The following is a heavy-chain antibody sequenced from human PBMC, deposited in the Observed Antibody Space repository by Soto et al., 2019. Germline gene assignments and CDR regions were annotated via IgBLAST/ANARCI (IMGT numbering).Heavy chain of an antibody. J-gene: IGHJ4*02. CDR3: ATEQGGYCTNGVCSPFDY. V-gene: IGHV3-23*01. Sequence: EVQLLESGGGLVQPGGSLRLSCAASGFTFSSYAMSWVRQAPGKGLEWVSAISGSGGSTYYADSVKGRFTIARDNSKNTLYLQMNGRRAEDTAVYYCATEQGGYCTNGVCSPFDYWGQGTLVPVSS. D-gene: IGHD2-8*01. CDR1: GFTFSSYA. CDR2: ISGSGGST.